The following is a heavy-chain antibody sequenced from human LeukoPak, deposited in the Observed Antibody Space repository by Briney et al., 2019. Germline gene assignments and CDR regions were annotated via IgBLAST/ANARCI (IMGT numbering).Heavy chain of an antibody. V-gene: IGHV4-31*03. D-gene: IGHD4-17*01. Sequence: PSETLSLTCTASGGSISSGGYYWSWIRQHPGKGLEWIGYIYYSGSTYYNPSLKSRVTISVDTSKNQFSLKLSSVTAADTAVYYCARYDYGDYSWNFDYWGQGTLVTVSS. CDR3: ARYDYGDYSWNFDY. CDR2: IYYSGST. CDR1: GGSISSGGYY. J-gene: IGHJ4*02.